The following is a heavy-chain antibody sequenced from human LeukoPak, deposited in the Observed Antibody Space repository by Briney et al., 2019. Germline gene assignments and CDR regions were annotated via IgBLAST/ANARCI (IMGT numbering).Heavy chain of an antibody. CDR3: TRHVVTSSSWDRYYYYYMDV. D-gene: IGHD6-6*01. CDR1: GFTFSGSA. Sequence: GGSLRLSCAASGFTFSGSAMHWVRQASGKGLEWVGRIRSKANSYATAYAASVKGRFTISRDDSKNTAYLQMNGLKTEDTAVYYCTRHVVTSSSWDRYYYYYMDVWGKGTTVTVSS. J-gene: IGHJ6*03. CDR2: IRSKANSYAT. V-gene: IGHV3-73*01.